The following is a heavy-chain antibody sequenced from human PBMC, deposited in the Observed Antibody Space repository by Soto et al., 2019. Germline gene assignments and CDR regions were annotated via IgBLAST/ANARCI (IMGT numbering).Heavy chain of an antibody. V-gene: IGHV1-69*02. CDR2: IIPILGIA. D-gene: IGHD6-19*01. J-gene: IGHJ4*02. CDR1: GGTFSSYT. CDR3: ARAGPHDPNAVAGTSFDY. Sequence: ASVKVCCKASGGTFSSYTISWVRQAPGQGLEWMGRIIPILGIANYAQKFQGRVTITADKSTSTAYMELSSLRSEDTAVYYCARAGPHDPNAVAGTSFDYWGQGALVAVSS.